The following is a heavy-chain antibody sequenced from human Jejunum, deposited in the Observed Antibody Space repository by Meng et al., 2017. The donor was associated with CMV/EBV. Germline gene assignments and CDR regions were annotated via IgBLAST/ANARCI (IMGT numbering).Heavy chain of an antibody. D-gene: IGHD2-2*01. Sequence: TLSAYTIHWVRPAPGKGLGWVGRIRSKTYSSATAYAASVKGRFIISRDDSKNTAYLQMNSLKTEDTAVYYCTRHPIVVVPAAGFDPWGQGTLVTVSS. J-gene: IGHJ5*02. CDR2: IRSKTYSSAT. V-gene: IGHV3-73*01. CDR3: TRHPIVVVPAAGFDP. CDR1: TLSAYT.